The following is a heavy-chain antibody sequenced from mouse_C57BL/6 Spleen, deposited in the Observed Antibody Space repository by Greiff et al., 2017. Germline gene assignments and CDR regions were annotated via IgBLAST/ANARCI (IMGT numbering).Heavy chain of an antibody. CDR3: SRGINDGYYRYVDY. CDR2: IHPNSGST. CDR1: GYTFTSYW. J-gene: IGHJ2*01. V-gene: IGHV1-64*01. D-gene: IGHD2-3*01. Sequence: VQLQQPGAELVKPGASVKLSCKASGYTFTSYWMHWVKQRPGQGLEWIGMIHPNSGSTNYNEKFKSKATLTVDKSSSTAYMQLSSLTSEDSAVYYCSRGINDGYYRYVDYWGQGTTRTVSS.